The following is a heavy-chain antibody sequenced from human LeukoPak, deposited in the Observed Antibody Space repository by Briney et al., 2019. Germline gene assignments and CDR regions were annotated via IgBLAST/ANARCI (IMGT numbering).Heavy chain of an antibody. J-gene: IGHJ4*02. Sequence: ASVKVSCKASGYTFTSYGISWVRQAPGQGLEWMGWINPNSGGTNYAQKFQGRVTMTRDTSISTAYMELSRLRSDDTAVYYCARDLRDDFWSGYPVDYWGQGTLVTVSS. CDR2: INPNSGGT. CDR3: ARDLRDDFWSGYPVDY. CDR1: GYTFTSYG. V-gene: IGHV1-2*02. D-gene: IGHD3-3*01.